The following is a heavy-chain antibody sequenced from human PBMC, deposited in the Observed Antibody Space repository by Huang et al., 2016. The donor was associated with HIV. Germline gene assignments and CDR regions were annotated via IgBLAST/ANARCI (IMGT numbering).Heavy chain of an antibody. D-gene: IGHD1-26*01. CDR3: ARGPEGGEYSFDH. V-gene: IGHV3-49*05. J-gene: IGHJ4*02. CDR1: GFRFGDYA. Sequence: EVQLVESGGGLLKAGRSLRLSCATSGFRFGDYAVSWFRQAPGKGLEWISFVRSRAYGATEQYAASMKGRFTISRDDSKNVAYLQVNSLKTEDIGVYYCARGPEGGEYSFDHWGQGTLVTVFS. CDR2: VRSRAYGATE.